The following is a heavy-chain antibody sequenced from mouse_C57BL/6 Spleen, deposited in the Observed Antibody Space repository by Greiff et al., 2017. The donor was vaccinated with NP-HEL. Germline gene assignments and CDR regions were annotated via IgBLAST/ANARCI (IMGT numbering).Heavy chain of an antibody. CDR2: IHPNSGST. D-gene: IGHD1-1*01. CDR1: GYTFTSYW. V-gene: IGHV1-64*01. Sequence: QVQLQQPGAELVKPGASVKLSCKASGYTFTSYWMHWVKQRPGQGLEWIGMIHPNSGSTNYNEKFKSKATLTVDKSSSTAYMQLSSLTSEDSAVYYCARNHYYGSSGYDVWGTGTTVTVSS. CDR3: ARNHYYGSSGYDV. J-gene: IGHJ1*03.